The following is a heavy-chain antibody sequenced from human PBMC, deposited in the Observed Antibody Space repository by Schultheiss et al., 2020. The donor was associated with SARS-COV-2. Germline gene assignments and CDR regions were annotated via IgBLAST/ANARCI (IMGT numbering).Heavy chain of an antibody. CDR2: IIPIFGTL. CDR3: ASLGSYGLSIQH. CDR1: GGTFSRYA. Sequence: SVKVSCKASGGTFSRYAINWVRQAPGQGLEWMGGIIPIFGTLNFAQKFQGRVTITRDTSASTAYMELSSLRSEDTAVYYCASLGSYGLSIQHWGQGTLVTVSS. J-gene: IGHJ1*01. D-gene: IGHD3-10*01. V-gene: IGHV1-69*05.